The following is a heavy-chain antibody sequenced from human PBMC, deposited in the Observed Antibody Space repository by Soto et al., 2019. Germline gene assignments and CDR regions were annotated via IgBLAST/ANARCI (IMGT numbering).Heavy chain of an antibody. V-gene: IGHV3-30*03. D-gene: IGHD2-2*01. J-gene: IGHJ3*02. CDR2: ISYDGSNK. Sequence: GSLRLSCAASGFTFSSYGMHWVRQAPGKGLEWVAVISYDGSNKYYADSVKGRFTISRDNSKNTLYLQMNSLRAEDTAVYYCARGLYAFDIWGHGTMVTVSS. CDR1: GFTFSSYG. CDR3: ARGLYAFDI.